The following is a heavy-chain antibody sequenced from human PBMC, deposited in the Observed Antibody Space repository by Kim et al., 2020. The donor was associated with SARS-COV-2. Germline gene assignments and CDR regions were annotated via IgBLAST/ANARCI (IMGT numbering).Heavy chain of an antibody. J-gene: IGHJ4*02. Sequence: GGSLRLSCSASGFTFSWYAMHWVRQAPGKGLQYISGISSNGRSTYYADSVKGRFTISRDNSENTVYLQMSSLRAEDTAVYYGVKSHHYPHVGYFDYWGQGTLVTVAS. V-gene: IGHV3-64D*06. CDR3: VKSHHYPHVGYFDY. D-gene: IGHD1-26*01. CDR2: ISSNGRST. CDR1: GFTFSWYA.